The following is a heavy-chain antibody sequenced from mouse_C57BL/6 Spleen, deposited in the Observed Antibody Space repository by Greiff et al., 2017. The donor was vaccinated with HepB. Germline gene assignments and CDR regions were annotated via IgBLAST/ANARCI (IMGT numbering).Heavy chain of an antibody. D-gene: IGHD2-5*01. V-gene: IGHV1-85*01. CDR2: IYPRDGST. Sequence: QVQLQQSGPELVKPGASVKLSCKASGYTFTSYDINWVKQRPGQGLEWRGWIYPRDGSTKYNEKFKGKATLTVDTSSSTAYMELHSLTSEDSAVYFCARRAYYSNYWFAYWGQGTLVTVSA. J-gene: IGHJ3*01. CDR3: ARRAYYSNYWFAY. CDR1: GYTFTSYD.